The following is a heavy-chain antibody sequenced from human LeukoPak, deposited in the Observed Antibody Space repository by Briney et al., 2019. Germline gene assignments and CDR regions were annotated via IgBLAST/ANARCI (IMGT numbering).Heavy chain of an antibody. D-gene: IGHD6-19*01. CDR3: AREGGPYSSGWYRGGPYDAFDI. CDR1: GYTFTSYG. CDR2: ISAYNGNT. V-gene: IGHV1-18*01. J-gene: IGHJ3*02. Sequence: ASVKVSCKASGYTFTSYGISWVRQAPGQGLEWMGWISAYNGNTNYAQKLQGRVTMTTDTSTSTDYMELRSLRSDDTAVYYCAREGGPYSSGWYRGGPYDAFDIWGQGTMVTVSS.